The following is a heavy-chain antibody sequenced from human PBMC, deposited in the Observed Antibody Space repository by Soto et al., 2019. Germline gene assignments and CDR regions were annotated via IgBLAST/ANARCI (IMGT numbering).Heavy chain of an antibody. Sequence: ASVKLSCKVSGYTLTELSMHWVRQAPGKGLEWMGGFDPEDGETIYAQKFQGRVTMTEDTSTDTAYMELSSLRSEDTAVYYCATVQRIAARPSYGMDVWGQGTTVTVSS. D-gene: IGHD6-6*01. V-gene: IGHV1-24*01. J-gene: IGHJ6*02. CDR2: FDPEDGET. CDR3: ATVQRIAARPSYGMDV. CDR1: GYTLTELS.